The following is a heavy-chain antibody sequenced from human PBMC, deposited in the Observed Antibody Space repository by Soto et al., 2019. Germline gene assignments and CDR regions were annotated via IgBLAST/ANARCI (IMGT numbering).Heavy chain of an antibody. Sequence: GGSLRLSCAASGFTFSNYGMHWVRQAPGKGLEWVAFISDDGSNKYYADSMKGRFTMSRDNSKSTLYLQMSSLRVEDTAVYYCTKRRNVLRFLEWSSGMEVWGQGTPVTVYS. J-gene: IGHJ6*02. CDR2: ISDDGSNK. CDR3: TKRRNVLRFLEWSSGMEV. V-gene: IGHV3-30*18. CDR1: GFTFSNYG. D-gene: IGHD3-3*01.